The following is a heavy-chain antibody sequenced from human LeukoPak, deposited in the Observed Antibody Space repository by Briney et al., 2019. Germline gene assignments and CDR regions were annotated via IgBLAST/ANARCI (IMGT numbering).Heavy chain of an antibody. J-gene: IGHJ6*03. CDR2: IYYSGST. CDR1: GGSISSYY. V-gene: IGHV4-59*01. D-gene: IGHD4-11*01. CDR3: ARGNTARYYYYMDV. Sequence: SETLSLTCTVSGGSISSYYWCWIRQPPGKGLEWIGYIYYSGSTNYNPSLKSRVTISVDTSKNQFSLKLSSVTAADTAVYYCARGNTARYYYYMDVWGKGTTVTVSS.